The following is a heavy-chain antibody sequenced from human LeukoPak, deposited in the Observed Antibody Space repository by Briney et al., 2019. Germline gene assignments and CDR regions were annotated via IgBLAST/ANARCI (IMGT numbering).Heavy chain of an antibody. Sequence: SETLSLTSTVSGGSISSYYWSWIRPPAGKGLEWIGRVYTRGSTNYNPSLKSRVTMSVDTSKNQFSLKLSSVTAADTAVYYCATVRYSYAQPYYYYYYYMDVWGKGTTVTVSS. CDR1: GGSISSYY. CDR2: VYTRGST. CDR3: ATVRYSYAQPYYYYYYYMDV. V-gene: IGHV4-4*07. J-gene: IGHJ6*03. D-gene: IGHD5-18*01.